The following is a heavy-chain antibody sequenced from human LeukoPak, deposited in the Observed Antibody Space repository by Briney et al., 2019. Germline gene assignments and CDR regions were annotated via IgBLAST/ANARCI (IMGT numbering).Heavy chain of an antibody. CDR1: GYTFTGYY. Sequence: ASVKVSCKASGYTFTGYYMHWVRQAPGQGLEWMGWINPNSGGTNYAQKFQGRVTITRDTSISTAYMELSRLRSDDTAVYYCARDFLRFRWFDPWGRGTLVTVSS. D-gene: IGHD3-3*01. J-gene: IGHJ5*02. CDR3: ARDFLRFRWFDP. CDR2: INPNSGGT. V-gene: IGHV1-2*02.